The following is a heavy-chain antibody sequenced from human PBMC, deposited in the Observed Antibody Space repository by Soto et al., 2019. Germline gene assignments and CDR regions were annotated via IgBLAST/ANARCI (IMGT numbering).Heavy chain of an antibody. V-gene: IGHV1-18*01. CDR3: ARAVYDCTKGIDASRDDAFDI. Sequence: ASVKVSFKASGYTFTSYGISWVRQAPGQGLEWMGWISAYNGNTNYAQKLQGRVTMTTDTSTSTAYMGLRSLRSDDTAVYYCARAVYDCTKGIDASRDDAFDIWGQGTMVTVSS. J-gene: IGHJ3*02. D-gene: IGHD3-16*01. CDR2: ISAYNGNT. CDR1: GYTFTSYG.